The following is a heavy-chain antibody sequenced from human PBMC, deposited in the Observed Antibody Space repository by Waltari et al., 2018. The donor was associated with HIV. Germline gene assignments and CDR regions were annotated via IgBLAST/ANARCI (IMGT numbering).Heavy chain of an antibody. J-gene: IGHJ6*02. CDR2: IIPIFGTA. CDR1: GGTFSSYA. V-gene: IGHV1-69*12. Sequence: QVQLVQSGAEVKKPGSSVKVSCKASGGTFSSYAISWVRQAPGQGLEWMGGIIPIFGTANYAQKFQGRVTITADESTSTAYMELSSLRSEDTAVYYCARVAEQQLVIDYYYGMDVWGQGTTVTVSS. CDR3: ARVAEQQLVIDYYYGMDV. D-gene: IGHD6-13*01.